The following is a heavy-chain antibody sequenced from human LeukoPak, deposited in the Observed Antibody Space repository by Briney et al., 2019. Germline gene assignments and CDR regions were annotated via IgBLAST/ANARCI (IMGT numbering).Heavy chain of an antibody. Sequence: PGGSLRLSCVASGFTFSNYWMSWVRQAPGKGLEWVSSISGSGAMTYYADSVKGRFTISRDNAMDTLYLQMNSLRADDTAVYYCVKDRVDGSGSQFDSWGQGSLVIVSS. CDR2: ISGSGAMT. CDR1: GFTFSNYW. CDR3: VKDRVDGSGSQFDS. V-gene: IGHV3-23*01. D-gene: IGHD3-10*01. J-gene: IGHJ4*02.